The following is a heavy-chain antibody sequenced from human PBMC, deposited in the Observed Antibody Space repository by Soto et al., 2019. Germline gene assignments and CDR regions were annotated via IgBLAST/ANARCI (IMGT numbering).Heavy chain of an antibody. CDR2: ISSSSSYI. V-gene: IGHV3-21*01. Sequence: EVQLVESGGGLVKPGGSLRLSCAASGFTFSSYSMNWVRQAPGKGLEWVSSISSSSSYIYYADSVKGRFTISRDNAKNSLYLQMNSLGAEETAVYYCASRDWNDGGYFDYWGQGTLVTVSS. CDR1: GFTFSSYS. D-gene: IGHD1-1*01. CDR3: ASRDWNDGGYFDY. J-gene: IGHJ4*02.